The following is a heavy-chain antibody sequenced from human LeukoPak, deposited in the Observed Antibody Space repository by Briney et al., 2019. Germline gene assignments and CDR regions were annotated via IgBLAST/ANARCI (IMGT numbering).Heavy chain of an antibody. V-gene: IGHV4-34*01. Sequence: PSETLSLTCAIYSESFSGYYWGWIRQPPGKGLEWIGSIYYSGSTYYNPSLKSRVTISVDTSKNQFSLKLSSVTAADTAVYYCARDVDGYNPNDAFDIWGQGTMVTVSS. J-gene: IGHJ3*02. D-gene: IGHD5-24*01. CDR1: SESFSGYY. CDR3: ARDVDGYNPNDAFDI. CDR2: IYYSGST.